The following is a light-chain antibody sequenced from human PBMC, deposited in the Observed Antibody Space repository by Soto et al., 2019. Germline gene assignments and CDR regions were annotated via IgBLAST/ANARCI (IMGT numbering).Light chain of an antibody. CDR2: EVN. Sequence: QSVLTEAPSASGSPGQSAAISCTGTSSDVGGYNYVSWYQQHPGKAPKLMIYEVNKRPSGVPDRFSGSKSGNTASLTVSGLQAEDEADYYCSSYAGSSNVFGTGTKVTVL. CDR1: SSDVGGYNY. V-gene: IGLV2-8*01. J-gene: IGLJ1*01. CDR3: SSYAGSSNV.